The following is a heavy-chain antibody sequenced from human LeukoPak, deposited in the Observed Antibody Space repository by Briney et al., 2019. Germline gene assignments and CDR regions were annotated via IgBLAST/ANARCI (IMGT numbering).Heavy chain of an antibody. V-gene: IGHV3-9*03. Sequence: GGSLRLSCAASGFTFDDYAMHWVRQAPGKGLEWVSGISWNSGSIGYADSVKGRFTISRDNAKNSLYLQMNSLRAEDMALYYCAKDIGFKGYRAFDIWGQGTMVTVSS. CDR3: AKDIGFKGYRAFDI. D-gene: IGHD5-12*01. J-gene: IGHJ3*02. CDR1: GFTFDDYA. CDR2: ISWNSGSI.